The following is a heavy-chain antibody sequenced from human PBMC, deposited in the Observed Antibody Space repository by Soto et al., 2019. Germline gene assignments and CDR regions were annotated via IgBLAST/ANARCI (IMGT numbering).Heavy chain of an antibody. V-gene: IGHV4-31*03. CDR3: ARTAAGKDLAF. D-gene: IGHD6-25*01. Sequence: QVQLQESGPGLVKPSQTLSLTCTVSGGSISSGGYYWSWIRQHPGKGLEWIGYIFYSGTTYYNPSLKSRVTISVDPSKNQFSLTLNSVTAADTAMYYCARTAAGKDLAFWGQGTLVTVPS. CDR1: GGSISSGGYY. CDR2: IFYSGTT. J-gene: IGHJ4*02.